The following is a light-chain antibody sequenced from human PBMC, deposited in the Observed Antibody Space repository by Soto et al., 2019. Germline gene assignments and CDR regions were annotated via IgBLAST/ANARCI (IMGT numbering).Light chain of an antibody. CDR2: GVS. J-gene: IGKJ4*01. CDR3: QQYSQWPLT. Sequence: EIVMTQSPATLSVSPGERATLSCRASQSVTNNLAWYQQKPGQAPRLLMYGVSTRATGIPARFGGSGSATEFTLTISSLQSEDFAVYYCQQYSQWPLTFGGGTKVEIK. V-gene: IGKV3-15*01. CDR1: QSVTNN.